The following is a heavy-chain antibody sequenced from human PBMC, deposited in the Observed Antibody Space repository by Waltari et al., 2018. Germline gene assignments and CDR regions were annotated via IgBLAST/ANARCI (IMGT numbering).Heavy chain of an antibody. Sequence: QVQLVQSGAEVKKPGSSVKVSCKASGGTFSSYAISWMRQAPGQGLEWMGGIIPIFGTANYAQKFQGRVTITADESTSTAYMELSSLRSEDTAVYYCARSEGYYYDSSGYAQGYWGQGTLVTVSS. CDR1: GGTFSSYA. D-gene: IGHD3-22*01. CDR2: IIPIFGTA. CDR3: ARSEGYYYDSSGYAQGY. J-gene: IGHJ4*02. V-gene: IGHV1-69*13.